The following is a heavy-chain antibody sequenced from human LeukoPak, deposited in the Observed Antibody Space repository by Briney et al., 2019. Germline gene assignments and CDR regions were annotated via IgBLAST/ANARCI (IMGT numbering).Heavy chain of an antibody. Sequence: SETLSLTCTVCGGSISSYYWSWIRQPPGRGLEWIGYICYSGSTNYNPSLKSRVTISVDTSKNQFSLKLSSVTAADTAVYYCARDSSGYYYLPQYYFDYWGQGTLVTVSS. J-gene: IGHJ4*02. CDR1: GGSISSYY. D-gene: IGHD3-22*01. CDR2: ICYSGST. CDR3: ARDSSGYYYLPQYYFDY. V-gene: IGHV4-59*01.